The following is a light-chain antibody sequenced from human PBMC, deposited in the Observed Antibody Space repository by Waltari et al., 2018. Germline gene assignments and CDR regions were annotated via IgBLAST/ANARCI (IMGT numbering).Light chain of an antibody. J-gene: IGLJ3*02. V-gene: IGLV4-69*01. CDR1: SGHSSNI. CDR2: VNSDGSH. Sequence: QLVVTQSPSASASLGASVKPTCTLSSGHSSNILAWLQQQPEKGPRYLMKVNSDGSHSRGDEIPDRFSGSSSGAERHLTISSLQAEDEADYYCQTGGHGTWVFGGGTKLTVL. CDR3: QTGGHGTWV.